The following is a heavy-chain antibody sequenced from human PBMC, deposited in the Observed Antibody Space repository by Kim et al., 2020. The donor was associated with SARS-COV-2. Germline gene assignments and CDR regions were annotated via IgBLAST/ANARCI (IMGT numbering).Heavy chain of an antibody. CDR3: ARGSYSGYDELDY. Sequence: YADSVEGRFTISRDNTKNSLFLQMNSLRAEDTAVYFCARGSYSGYDELDYWGQGALVTISS. D-gene: IGHD5-12*01. V-gene: IGHV3-21*01. J-gene: IGHJ4*02.